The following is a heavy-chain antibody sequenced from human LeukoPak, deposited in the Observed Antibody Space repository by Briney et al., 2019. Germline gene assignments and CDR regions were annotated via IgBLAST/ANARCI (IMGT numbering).Heavy chain of an antibody. Sequence: GGSLRLSCAASGFTFSSYAMSWVRQAPGKGLERVSAITGGGGSTYYADSVKGRFTISRDNFKNALYLQMNSLRAEDTAVYYCAKTIQWPYYFDYWGQGTLVTVSS. J-gene: IGHJ4*02. CDR2: ITGGGGST. CDR3: AKTIQWPYYFDY. V-gene: IGHV3-23*01. CDR1: GFTFSSYA. D-gene: IGHD6-19*01.